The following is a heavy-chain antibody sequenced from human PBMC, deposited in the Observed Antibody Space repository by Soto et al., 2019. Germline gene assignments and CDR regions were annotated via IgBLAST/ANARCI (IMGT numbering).Heavy chain of an antibody. J-gene: IGHJ5*02. CDR2: INPSGGAT. Sequence: ASVKVSCKASGYSFTNYFIHWVRQAPGQGLEWMGIINPSGGATSYAQKFQGRVTMTRDTSTSTVYMELSSLRSEDTAVYYCARDPRGYSYGYGDNWFDRWGQGTFITAPQ. V-gene: IGHV1-46*01. CDR1: GYSFTNYF. D-gene: IGHD5-18*01. CDR3: ARDPRGYSYGYGDNWFDR.